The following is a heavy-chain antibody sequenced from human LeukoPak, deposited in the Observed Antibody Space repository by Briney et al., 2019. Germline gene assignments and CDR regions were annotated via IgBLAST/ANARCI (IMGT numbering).Heavy chain of an antibody. Sequence: ASVKVSCKASGYTFTSYYMHWVRQAPGQGLEWMGWINPNSGGTNYAQKFQGRVTMTRDMSTSTVYMELSSLRSEDTAVYYCARDRRQPDSSGYYFDYWGQGTLVTVSS. CDR1: GYTFTSYY. J-gene: IGHJ4*02. V-gene: IGHV1-2*02. CDR2: INPNSGGT. D-gene: IGHD3-22*01. CDR3: ARDRRQPDSSGYYFDY.